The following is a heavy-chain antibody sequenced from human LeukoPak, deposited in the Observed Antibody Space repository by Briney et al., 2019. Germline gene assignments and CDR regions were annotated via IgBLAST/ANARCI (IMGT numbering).Heavy chain of an antibody. Sequence: GGSLRLSCAASGFTFSSYSMNWVREAPGKGLEGGAYISSASGSIYYADSVKGRFIISRDNSKTTLYLQMNRLRAEDTAVYYCARGGLLPAYYYFGMDVWGQGTTVTVSS. CDR1: GFTFSSYS. CDR3: ARGGLLPAYYYFGMDV. D-gene: IGHD3-22*01. CDR2: ISSASGSI. V-gene: IGHV3-48*01. J-gene: IGHJ6*02.